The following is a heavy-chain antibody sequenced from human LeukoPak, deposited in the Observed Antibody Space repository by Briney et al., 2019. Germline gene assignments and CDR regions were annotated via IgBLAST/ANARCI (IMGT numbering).Heavy chain of an antibody. CDR2: ISYDGGNK. J-gene: IGHJ6*02. CDR3: AKEGLSRRDYYGMDV. CDR1: GFTFSSYG. D-gene: IGHD3-3*02. V-gene: IGHV3-30*18. Sequence: GGSLRLSCAASGFTFSSYGMHWVRQAPGKGLEWVAVISYDGGNKYYADSVKGRFTISRDNSKNTLYLQMNSLRAEDTAVYYCAKEGLSRRDYYGMDVWGQGTTVTVSS.